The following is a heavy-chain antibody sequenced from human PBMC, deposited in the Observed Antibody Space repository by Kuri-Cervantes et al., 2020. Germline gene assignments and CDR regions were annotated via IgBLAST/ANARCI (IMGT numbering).Heavy chain of an antibody. V-gene: IGHV5-51*01. CDR2: IYPGDSDI. CDR1: GYSFSAYW. CDR3: ARLLTNWFDP. J-gene: IGHJ5*02. Sequence: GGSLRLSCQGSGYSFSAYWIGWVRQMPGKGLEWMGIIYPGDSDIRYSPSFQGQVTISADKSISTAYLQWSSLKASDTAMYYCARLLTNWFDPWGQGTLVTVSS.